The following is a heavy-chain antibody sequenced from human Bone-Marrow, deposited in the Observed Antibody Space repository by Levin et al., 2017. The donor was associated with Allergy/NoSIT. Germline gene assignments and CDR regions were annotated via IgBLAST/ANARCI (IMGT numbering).Heavy chain of an antibody. CDR2: IYWDEDK. V-gene: IGHV2-5*02. CDR3: THSRPPLRRRNFDY. CDR1: GFSLSSPGVG. J-gene: IGHJ4*02. D-gene: IGHD4-17*01. Sequence: SGPTLVKPTQTLTLTCSYSGFSLSSPGVGVGWVRQSPGKALEWLAFIYWDEDKRYSPSLRSRLTITMDTSKNQVFLRMTNMDPVDTGTYYCTHSRPPLRRRNFDYWGQGALVNVSS.